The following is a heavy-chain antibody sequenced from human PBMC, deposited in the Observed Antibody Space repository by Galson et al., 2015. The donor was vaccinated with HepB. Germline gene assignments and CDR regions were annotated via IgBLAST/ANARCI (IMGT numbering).Heavy chain of an antibody. D-gene: IGHD3-3*01. CDR3: ARIACGFCLPYDDGMDV. CDR2: MNPNSGNT. J-gene: IGHJ6*02. CDR1: GYTFTSYD. Sequence: SVKVSCKASGYTFTSYDINWVRQATGQGLEWMGWMNPNSGNTGYAQKFQGRVTMTRNTSISTAYMELSSLRSEDTAVYYCARIACGFCLPYDDGMDVWRQGTTVTVSS. V-gene: IGHV1-8*01.